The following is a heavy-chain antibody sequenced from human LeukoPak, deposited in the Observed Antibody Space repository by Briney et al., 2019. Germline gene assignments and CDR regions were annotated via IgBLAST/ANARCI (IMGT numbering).Heavy chain of an antibody. CDR3: XRTXQXWNXLIRHYYMDV. Sequence: PSETLSLTCAVYGGSFSGYYWSWIRQPPGKGLEWIGEINHSGSTNYNPSLKSRVTISVDTSKNQFSLKLSSVTAADTAVYYWXRTXQXWNXLIRHYYMDVWGKGTTVTVSS. V-gene: IGHV4-34*01. J-gene: IGHJ6*03. D-gene: IGHD1-1*01. CDR2: INHSGST. CDR1: GGSFSGYY.